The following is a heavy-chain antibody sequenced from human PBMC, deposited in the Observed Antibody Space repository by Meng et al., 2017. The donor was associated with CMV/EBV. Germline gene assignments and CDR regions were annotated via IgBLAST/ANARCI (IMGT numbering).Heavy chain of an antibody. Sequence: FSGYAVRWVRQAPGKELGWVAVISYDGSNKYYADSVKGRFTISRGNSKNTLYLQMNSLRAEDTAVYYCARDMGPYCGGDCYGPVYWGQGTLVTVSS. D-gene: IGHD2-21*01. CDR3: ARDMGPYCGGDCYGPVY. CDR2: ISYDGSNK. J-gene: IGHJ4*02. V-gene: IGHV3-30*04. CDR1: FSGYA.